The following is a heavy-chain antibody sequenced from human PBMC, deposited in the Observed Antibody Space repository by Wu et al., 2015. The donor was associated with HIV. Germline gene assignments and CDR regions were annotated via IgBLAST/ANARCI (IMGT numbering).Heavy chain of an antibody. V-gene: IGHV1-2*02. D-gene: IGHD3-9*01. Sequence: QVQLVQSGAEVKKPGASVKVSCKASGYTFTGYYMHFLRQAPGHGLEWMGWINPNSGGTNFAQKFQDRVTLTRDTSISTAYMEMSGLRSDDTAVYFCARDYYDVLTTFLYYFFDLWGPGNAGHRLL. CDR1: GYTFTGYY. CDR2: INPNSGGT. J-gene: IGHJ4*02. CDR3: ARDYYDVLTTFLYYFFDL.